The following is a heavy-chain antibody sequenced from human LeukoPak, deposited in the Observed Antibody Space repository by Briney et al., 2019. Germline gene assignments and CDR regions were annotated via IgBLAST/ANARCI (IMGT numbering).Heavy chain of an antibody. D-gene: IGHD2/OR15-2a*01. CDR3: AKDLGPQVLWDLFDY. CDR2: ISYDGDDI. J-gene: IGHJ4*02. Sequence: GGSLRLSCAVSGYTFSDYGMHWVRQAPGKGLEWVAVISYDGDDIYYTDSVKGRFTISRDNSKNTLFLQMNSLRAEDTAVYYCAKDLGPQVLWDLFDYWGQGTLVTVSS. V-gene: IGHV3-30*18. CDR1: GYTFSDYG.